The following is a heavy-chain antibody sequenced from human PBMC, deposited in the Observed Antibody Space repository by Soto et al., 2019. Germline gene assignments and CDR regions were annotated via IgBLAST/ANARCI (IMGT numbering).Heavy chain of an antibody. Sequence: SETLSLTCTVSGGSISSYYWSWIRQPPGKGLEWIGYIYYSGSTNYNPSLKSRVTISVDTSKNQFSLKLSSVTAADTAVYYCARVGLGDYDLYYFGYWGQGTLVTVSS. J-gene: IGHJ4*02. CDR3: ARVGLGDYDLYYFGY. CDR2: IYYSGST. CDR1: GGSISSYY. V-gene: IGHV4-59*01. D-gene: IGHD4-17*01.